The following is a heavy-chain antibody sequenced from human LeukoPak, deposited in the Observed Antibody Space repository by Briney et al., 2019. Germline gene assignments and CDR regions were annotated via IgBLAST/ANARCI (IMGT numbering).Heavy chain of an antibody. V-gene: IGHV1-69*13. Sequence: SVKVPCKASGGTFSSYAISWVRQAPGQGLEWMGGIIPIFGTANYAQKFQGRVTITADESTSTAYMELSSLRSEDTAVYYCARAHLGGDYDILTGPYSPAGDYGMDVWGKGTTDTVSS. J-gene: IGHJ6*04. D-gene: IGHD3-9*01. CDR1: GGTFSSYA. CDR3: ARAHLGGDYDILTGPYSPAGDYGMDV. CDR2: IIPIFGTA.